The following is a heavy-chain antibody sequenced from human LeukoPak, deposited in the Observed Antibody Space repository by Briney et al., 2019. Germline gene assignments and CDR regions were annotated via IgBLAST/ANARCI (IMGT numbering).Heavy chain of an antibody. CDR2: INQDGSEK. J-gene: IGHJ4*02. V-gene: IGHV3-7*01. CDR1: GFTFTSYW. CDR3: ARGSSYYFDY. Sequence: PGGSLRLSCVASGFTFTSYWMNWVRQAPGKGLEWVANINQDGSEKYYVDSVKGRFTISRDNAENSLYLQMNNLRAEDTAVYYCARGSSYYFDYWAREPWSPSPQ.